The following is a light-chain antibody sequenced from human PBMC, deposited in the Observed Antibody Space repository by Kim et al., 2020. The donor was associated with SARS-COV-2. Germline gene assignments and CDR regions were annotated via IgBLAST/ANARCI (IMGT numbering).Light chain of an antibody. J-gene: IGKJ4*01. Sequence: DIQMTQSPSSLSASVGDRVTIACRASQSISTYLNWYQQKPGKAPNLLIYAASSLQSGVPSRFSGSGSGTDFTLTISSLQPEDFATYYCQQSHTAPLLTFGGGTKVESK. CDR3: QQSHTAPLLT. V-gene: IGKV1-39*01. CDR1: QSISTY. CDR2: AAS.